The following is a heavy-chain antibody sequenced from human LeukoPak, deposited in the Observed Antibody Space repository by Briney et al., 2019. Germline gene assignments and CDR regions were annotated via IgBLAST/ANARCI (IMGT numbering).Heavy chain of an antibody. D-gene: IGHD3-3*01. J-gene: IGHJ6*02. CDR1: GGSISSGGYY. V-gene: IGHV4-31*03. CDR2: IYYSGST. Sequence: SQTLSLTCTVSGGSISSGGYYWGWIRQHPGKGLEWIGYIYYSGSTYYNPSLKSRVTISVDTSKNQFSLKLSSVAAADTAVYYCAKTEDDFWSGYYQDGMDVWGQGTTVIVSS. CDR3: AKTEDDFWSGYYQDGMDV.